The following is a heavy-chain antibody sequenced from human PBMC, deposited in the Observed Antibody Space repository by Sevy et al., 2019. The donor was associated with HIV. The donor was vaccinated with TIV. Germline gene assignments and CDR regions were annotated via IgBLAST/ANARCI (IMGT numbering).Heavy chain of an antibody. CDR2: LSFGCGEI. CDR1: GFTFSKYS. CDR3: AREGCTSPYDY. D-gene: IGHD2-8*01. J-gene: IGHJ4*02. V-gene: IGHV3-23*01. Sequence: GGSLRLSCAASGFTFSKYSMSWVRQPPGKGLEWVSTLSFGCGEINYADSVKGRFTISRDNSKSSLYLQMNNLRPEDTAVYYCAREGCTSPYDYWGQGTLVTVSS.